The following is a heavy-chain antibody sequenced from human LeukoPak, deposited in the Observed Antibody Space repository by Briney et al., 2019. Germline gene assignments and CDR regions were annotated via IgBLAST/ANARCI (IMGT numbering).Heavy chain of an antibody. CDR3: ARDPWGWKYYGMDV. CDR2: INHSGST. Sequence: SETLSLTCAVYGGSFSGYYWSWIRQHPGKGLEWIGEINHSGSTNYNPSLKSRVTISVDTTKKQFSLKLSSVTGEDTAVYCCARDPWGWKYYGMDVWGQGTTVTVSS. J-gene: IGHJ6*02. V-gene: IGHV4-34*01. CDR1: GGSFSGYY. D-gene: IGHD7-27*01.